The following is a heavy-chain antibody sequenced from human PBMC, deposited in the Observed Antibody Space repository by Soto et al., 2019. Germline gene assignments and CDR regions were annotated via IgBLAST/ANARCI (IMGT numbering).Heavy chain of an antibody. Sequence: XETLSLTCIVSGVTISGYYWTWIRQPAGKGLEWIGRIYSSGNTKYNPSLQSRVTMSLDTSNNQFSLRLTSVTAADTAVYYCARGQRFSDWFDPWGQGTLVTVSS. CDR2: IYSSGNT. CDR3: ARGQRFSDWFDP. D-gene: IGHD3-3*01. J-gene: IGHJ5*02. CDR1: GVTISGYY. V-gene: IGHV4-4*07.